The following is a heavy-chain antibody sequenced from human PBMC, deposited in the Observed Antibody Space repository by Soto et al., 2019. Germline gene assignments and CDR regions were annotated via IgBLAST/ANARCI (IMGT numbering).Heavy chain of an antibody. CDR1: GFSFSDYY. V-gene: IGHV3-11*06. CDR3: AKGEGYKWNYEFDP. D-gene: IGHD1-7*01. J-gene: IGHJ5*01. CDR2: ISGNSLYT. Sequence: GGSLRLSCSASGFSFSDYYMSWIRQAPGKGLEWVSYISGNSLYTNYGDSVKGRFTISRDNGKNSLYLQMNSLRAEDTAVYYCAKGEGYKWNYEFDPWGQGTLVTVSS.